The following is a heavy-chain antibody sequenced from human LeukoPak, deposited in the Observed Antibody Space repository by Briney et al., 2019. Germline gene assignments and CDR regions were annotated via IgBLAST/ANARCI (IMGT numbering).Heavy chain of an antibody. D-gene: IGHD5-12*01. CDR3: ARDIRGYDSDNWFDP. CDR2: IKQDGSEK. Sequence: TGGSLRLSCAASGFTFSSYWMSWVRQAPGKGLEWVANIKQDGSEKYYVDSVKGRFTISRDNAKNSLYLQMNSLRAEDTAVYYCARDIRGYDSDNWFDPWGQGTLVTVSS. J-gene: IGHJ5*02. V-gene: IGHV3-7*01. CDR1: GFTFSSYW.